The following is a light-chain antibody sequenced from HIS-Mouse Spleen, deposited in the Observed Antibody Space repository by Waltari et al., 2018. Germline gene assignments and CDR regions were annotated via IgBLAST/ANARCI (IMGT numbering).Light chain of an antibody. Sequence: QSVLTQPPSASGTPGQRVTISCSGSRPNIRSNYVYWYQQLPGTAPKLLIYRNNQRPSGVPDRFSGSKSGTSASLAISGLRSEDEADYYCAAWDDSLSGPVFGGGTKLTVL. V-gene: IGLV1-47*01. CDR1: RPNIRSNY. CDR3: AAWDDSLSGPV. J-gene: IGLJ3*02. CDR2: RNN.